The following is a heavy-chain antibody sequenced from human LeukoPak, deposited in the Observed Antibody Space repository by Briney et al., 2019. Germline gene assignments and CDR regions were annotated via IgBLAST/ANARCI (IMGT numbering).Heavy chain of an antibody. CDR3: ARGFELDY. CDR1: GFTFSSFW. V-gene: IGHV3-7*01. CDR2: IKQEGSEQ. J-gene: IGHJ4*02. Sequence: GGSLRLSCAASGFTFSSFWMSCVRQAPGKGLEGVANIKQEGSEQYYVGSVKGRFIISRDDARSALYRQMNSLRAKDTALYFCARGFELDYWRQGTLVTVSS.